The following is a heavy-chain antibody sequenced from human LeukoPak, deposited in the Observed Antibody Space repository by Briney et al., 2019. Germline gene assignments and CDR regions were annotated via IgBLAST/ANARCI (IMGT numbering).Heavy chain of an antibody. CDR1: GFTFSSYA. CDR3: ARTVLKPLYYFDY. J-gene: IGHJ4*02. D-gene: IGHD1-14*01. CDR2: ISGSGGST. V-gene: IGHV3-23*01. Sequence: GGSLRLSCAASGFTFSSYAMSWVRQAPGKGLEWVSAISGSGGSTYYADSVKGRFSISRDNSKNTLYLQMNSLRAEDTAVYYCARTVLKPLYYFDYWGQGTLVTVSS.